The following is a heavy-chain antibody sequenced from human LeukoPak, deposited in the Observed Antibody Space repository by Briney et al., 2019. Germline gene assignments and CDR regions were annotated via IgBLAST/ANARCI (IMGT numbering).Heavy chain of an antibody. J-gene: IGHJ3*01. CDR3: ARDWRQDNAFDL. CDR2: ITQDGSEK. CDR1: EFTFSSHQ. V-gene: IGHV3-7*01. D-gene: IGHD2-15*01. Sequence: GGSLRLSCAASEFTFSSHQMSWVRQAPGKGLEWVAKITQDGSEKYYMDSVKGRFIISRDNGKNSLYLQMNSLGVEDTAVYYCARDWRQDNAFDLWGQGTMVTVSS.